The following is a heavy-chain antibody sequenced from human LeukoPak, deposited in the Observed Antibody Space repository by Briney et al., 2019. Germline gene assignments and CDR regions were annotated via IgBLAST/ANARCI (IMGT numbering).Heavy chain of an antibody. V-gene: IGHV1-2*02. CDR2: INPTSGVT. D-gene: IGHD3/OR15-3a*01. CDR3: ARDSGGTGAVFPRLDYYFDL. CDR1: GHTFTGYY. J-gene: IGHJ2*01. Sequence: GASVKLSCKTSGHTFTGYYIHWVRQAPGQGLEWMGWINPTSGVTNYAQHFEGRVTMTRDTSITTVYMELSSLRSDDTALYYCARDSGGTGAVFPRLDYYFDLWGRGTLVTVSS.